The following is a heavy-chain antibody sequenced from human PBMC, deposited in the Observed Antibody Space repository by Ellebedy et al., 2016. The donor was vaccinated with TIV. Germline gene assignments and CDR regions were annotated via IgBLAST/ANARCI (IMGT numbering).Heavy chain of an antibody. V-gene: IGHV3-49*04. CDR1: GFNFGDYA. CDR3: TRANWFRYSTGASDY. CDR2: IKNRAFGETI. D-gene: IGHD2-15*01. J-gene: IGHJ4*02. Sequence: PGGSLRLSCTASGFNFGDYALTWVRQAPGRGLEWVGVIKNRAFGETIQYAASVKGRFTISRDDSKSIAYLQMNSLKTEDTAVYYCTRANWFRYSTGASDYWGQGTLVTVSS.